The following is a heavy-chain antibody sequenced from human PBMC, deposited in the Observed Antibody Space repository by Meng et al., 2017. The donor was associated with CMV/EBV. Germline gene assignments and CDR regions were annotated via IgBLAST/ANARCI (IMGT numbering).Heavy chain of an antibody. Sequence: LRLSCTVSGDSISSGNYYWSWIRQPPGKGLEWIGYIYYTGRTYYNPSLKSRVTISIDTSKNPFSLRLSSVTAADTAVYYCARALSCDSTNCFRYFDCWGQGTLVTVSS. J-gene: IGHJ4*03. D-gene: IGHD2-2*01. CDR3: ARALSCDSTNCFRYFDC. V-gene: IGHV4-30-4*08. CDR1: GDSISSGNYY. CDR2: IYYTGRT.